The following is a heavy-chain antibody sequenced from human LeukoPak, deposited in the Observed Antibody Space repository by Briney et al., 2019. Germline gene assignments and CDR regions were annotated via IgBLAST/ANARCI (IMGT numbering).Heavy chain of an antibody. J-gene: IGHJ6*02. CDR1: GGTFSSYA. Sequence: GSSVKVSCKASGGTFSSYAISWVRQAPGQGLEWMGGIIPVFGTANYAQKFQGRVTITADESTSTAYMELSSLRSEDTAVYYCARDEDSSSWGGYYGMDVWGQGTTVTVSS. CDR3: ARDEDSSSWGGYYGMDV. V-gene: IGHV1-69*01. D-gene: IGHD6-13*01. CDR2: IIPVFGTA.